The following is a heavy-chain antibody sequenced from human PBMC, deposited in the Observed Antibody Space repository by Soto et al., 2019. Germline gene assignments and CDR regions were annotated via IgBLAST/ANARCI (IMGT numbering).Heavy chain of an antibody. J-gene: IGHJ3*02. CDR2: IGSSGSTK. CDR3: VTSQRSARSFGI. V-gene: IGHV3-11*01. CDR1: GLTFDDYY. Sequence: GGSLRLSCAASGLTFDDYYMTWPRHAPGKGLEWVSYIGSSGSTKNYADSVKGRFTISRDNDKNSLDLQMNSLRVEDTAVYYCVTSQRSARSFGIWGQGTMVTVSS. D-gene: IGHD3-3*01.